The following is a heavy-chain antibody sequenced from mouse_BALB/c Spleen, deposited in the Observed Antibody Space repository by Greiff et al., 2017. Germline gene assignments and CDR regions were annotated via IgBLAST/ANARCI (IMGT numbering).Heavy chain of an antibody. CDR2: INPSTGYT. V-gene: IGHV1-7*01. Sequence: VQLQQSGAELAKPGASVKMSCKASGYTFTSYWMHWVKQRPGQGLEWIGYINPSTGYTEYNQKFKDKATLTADKSSSTAYMQLSSLTSEDSAVYYCARAPRATSFAYWGQGTLVTVSA. CDR1: GYTFTSYW. CDR3: ARAPRATSFAY. J-gene: IGHJ3*01. D-gene: IGHD3-1*01.